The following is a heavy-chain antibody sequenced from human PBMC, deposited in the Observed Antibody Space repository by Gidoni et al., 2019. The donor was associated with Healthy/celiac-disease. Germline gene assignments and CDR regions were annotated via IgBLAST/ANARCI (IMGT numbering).Heavy chain of an antibody. CDR2: ISSSSSYI. D-gene: IGHD2-2*01. V-gene: IGHV3-21*01. CDR1: GFTFSSYS. J-gene: IGHJ2*01. Sequence: EVQLVESGGGLVKPGGSLRLSCAASGFTFSSYSMNWVRQAPGKGLEWVSSISSSSSYIYYADSVKGRFTISRDNAKNSLYLQMNSLRAEDTAVYYCARGAGGSRGYFDLWGRGTLVTVSS. CDR3: ARGAGGSRGYFDL.